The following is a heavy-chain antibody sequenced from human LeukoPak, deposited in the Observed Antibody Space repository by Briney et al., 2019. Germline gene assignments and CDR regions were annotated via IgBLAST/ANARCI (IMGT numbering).Heavy chain of an antibody. CDR1: GFTFSSYS. D-gene: IGHD6-19*01. CDR2: ISSSSSYI. V-gene: IGHV3-21*01. Sequence: SGGSLRLSCAASGFTFSSYSMNWVRQAPGKGLEWVSSISSSSSYIYYADSVKGRFTISRDNAKNPLYLQMNSLRAEDTAVYYCARDEQWLTGPIDYWGQGTLVTVSS. CDR3: ARDEQWLTGPIDY. J-gene: IGHJ4*02.